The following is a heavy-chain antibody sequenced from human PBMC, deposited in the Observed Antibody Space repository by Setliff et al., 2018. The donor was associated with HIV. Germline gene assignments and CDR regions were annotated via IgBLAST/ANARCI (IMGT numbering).Heavy chain of an antibody. J-gene: IGHJ4*01. CDR1: GGSISSYY. D-gene: IGHD3-10*01. V-gene: IGHV4-59*04. CDR2: IYYSGST. Sequence: SETLSLTCTVSGGSISSYYWSWIRQPPGKGLEWIGYIYYSGSTYYNPSLESRVTISVDTSKNQFSLRLTSVTAADTAVYYCARNTRAGDFDYWGQEPWSPLL. CDR3: ARNTRAGDFDY.